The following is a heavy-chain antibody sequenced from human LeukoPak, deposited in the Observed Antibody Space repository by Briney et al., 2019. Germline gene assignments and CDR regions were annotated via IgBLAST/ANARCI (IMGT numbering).Heavy chain of an antibody. Sequence: VASVKVSCKASGYTFTSYDINWVRQSTGQGLAWMGWMNPNSGNTGYAQKFQGRVTMTRNTSISTAYMELSSLRSEDTAVYYCARAPPPAHYYGMDVWGQGTTVTVSS. J-gene: IGHJ6*02. CDR2: MNPNSGNT. CDR3: ARAPPPAHYYGMDV. CDR1: GYTFTSYD. D-gene: IGHD2-2*01. V-gene: IGHV1-8*01.